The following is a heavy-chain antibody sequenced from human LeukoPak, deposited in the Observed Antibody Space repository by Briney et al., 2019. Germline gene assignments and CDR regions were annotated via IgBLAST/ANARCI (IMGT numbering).Heavy chain of an antibody. V-gene: IGHV3-7*01. D-gene: IGHD4-17*01. CDR3: ASGGDYGLSFEF. CDR2: IKRDGSEK. CDR1: GFIFRDSW. J-gene: IGHJ4*02. Sequence: GGSLRLSCAASGFIFRDSWMSWFRRAPGRGREGVAKIKRDGSEKYYVDSVRGRFTISRDNAKNSLYLQMNSLRAEDTAVYFCASGGDYGLSFEFWGQGTLVTVSS.